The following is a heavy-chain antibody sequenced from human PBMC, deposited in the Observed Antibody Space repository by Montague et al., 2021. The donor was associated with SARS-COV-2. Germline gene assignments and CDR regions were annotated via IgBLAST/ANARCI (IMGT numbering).Heavy chain of an antibody. Sequence: SETLSLTCTVYGGSIDSYYWSWIRRPPGKGLEWIGCIFHSGRTYXNPSLKSRVSMSVDTSKNQVSLRLSSLTAADTAVYYCARGSYYVNIGYYSNYDTNMDDWGQGTTVTVSS. CDR1: GGSIDSYY. CDR3: ARGSYYVNIGYYSNYDTNMDD. CDR2: IFHSGRT. V-gene: IGHV4-59*01. D-gene: IGHD3-22*01. J-gene: IGHJ6*02.